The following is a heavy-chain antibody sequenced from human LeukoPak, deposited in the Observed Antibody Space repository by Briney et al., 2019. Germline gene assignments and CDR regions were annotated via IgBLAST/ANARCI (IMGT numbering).Heavy chain of an antibody. D-gene: IGHD3-9*01. CDR1: GYTFTSYG. CDR2: ISAYNGNT. V-gene: IGHV1-18*01. Sequence: ASVKVSCKASGYTFTSYGISWVRQAPGQGLEWMGWISAYNGNTNYAQKLQGRVTMTTDTSTSTAYMELSSLRSEDTAVYYCARVPAGYILGDYWGQGTLVTVSS. CDR3: ARVPAGYILGDY. J-gene: IGHJ4*02.